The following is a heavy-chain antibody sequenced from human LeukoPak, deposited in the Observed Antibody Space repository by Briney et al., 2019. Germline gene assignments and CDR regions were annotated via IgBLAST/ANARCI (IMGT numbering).Heavy chain of an antibody. CDR3: ARTYSGSSPPDY. V-gene: IGHV1-18*01. D-gene: IGHD1-26*01. Sequence: GAAVTVTFTSSGYTFTRYNIPWVRQAAGQGLAWVGWISTYKGNTNYAQKVQGTVTMTTNTSTRKAYMELRSLTTDDTAVYYCARTYSGSSPPDYRGQGTLVTVSS. CDR2: ISTYKGNT. CDR1: GYTFTRYN. J-gene: IGHJ4*02.